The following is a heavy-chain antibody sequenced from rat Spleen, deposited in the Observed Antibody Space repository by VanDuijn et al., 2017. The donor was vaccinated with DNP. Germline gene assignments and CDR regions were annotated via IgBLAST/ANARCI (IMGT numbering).Heavy chain of an antibody. CDR3: ARDPYNAGFDY. CDR1: GFSLTSYG. J-gene: IGHJ2*01. D-gene: IGHD4-3*01. V-gene: IGHV2S12*01. Sequence: QVQLKESGPGLVQPSQTLSLTCTVSGFSLTSYGVSWVRQPPGKGLEWIAAISSGGSTYYNSVFKSRLSISRDTSKSQVFFKIDSLQTEDTATYYCARDPYNAGFDYWGQGVMVTVSS. CDR2: ISSGGST.